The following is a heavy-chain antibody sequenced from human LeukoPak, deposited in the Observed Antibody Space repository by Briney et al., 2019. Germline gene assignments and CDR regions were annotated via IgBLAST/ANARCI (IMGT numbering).Heavy chain of an antibody. J-gene: IGHJ6*03. D-gene: IGHD3-22*01. CDR3: ARGGIESSTWGTFDYYMDV. CDR2: INSVGSGT. Sequence: GGSLRLSCAASGFTFSSYWMHWVRHAPGKGLVWVSRINSVGSGTNYADSVKGRFTISRDKAKNTLYLQMNSLRAEDTVMYYCARGGIESSTWGTFDYYMDVWGKGTTVTVSS. V-gene: IGHV3-74*01. CDR1: GFTFSSYW.